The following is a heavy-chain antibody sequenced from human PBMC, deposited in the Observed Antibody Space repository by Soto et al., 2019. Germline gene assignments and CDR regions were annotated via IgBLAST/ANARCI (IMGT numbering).Heavy chain of an antibody. CDR1: GGSISSSSYD. CDR2: IYYSGST. CDR3: AILGFRTYYMDV. J-gene: IGHJ6*03. V-gene: IGHV4-39*01. Sequence: QLQLQESGPGLVKPSETLSLTCTVSGGSISSSSYDWGWIRQPPGKGLEWIGRIYYSGSTYYNPSLKSRVTITVDTSKNQFALKLSSVTAAEAAVYYCAILGFRTYYMDVWGKGTTVTVSS.